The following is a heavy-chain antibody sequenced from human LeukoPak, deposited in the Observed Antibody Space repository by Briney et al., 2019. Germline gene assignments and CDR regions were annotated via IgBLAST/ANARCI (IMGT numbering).Heavy chain of an antibody. Sequence: GASVKVSCKASGYTFTSYGISWVRQAPGQGLEWMGWISAYNGKTNYAQKLQGRVTMTTDTSTSTAYMELRSLRADDTAVYYCARGRYSSGWRGPPEEYYMDVWGKGTTVTVSS. J-gene: IGHJ6*03. CDR3: ARGRYSSGWRGPPEEYYMDV. D-gene: IGHD6-19*01. V-gene: IGHV1-18*01. CDR2: ISAYNGKT. CDR1: GYTFTSYG.